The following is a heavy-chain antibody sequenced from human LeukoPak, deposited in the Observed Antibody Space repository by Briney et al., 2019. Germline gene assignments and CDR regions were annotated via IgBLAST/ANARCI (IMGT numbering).Heavy chain of an antibody. CDR1: GGTFSSYA. CDR2: IIPIFGTA. D-gene: IGHD3-10*01. CDR3: TTEGLWFGEFSGYFDY. J-gene: IGHJ4*02. V-gene: IGHV1-69*13. Sequence: ASVKVSCKASGGTFSSYAISWVRQAPGQGLEWMGGIIPIFGTANYAQKFQGRVTITADESTSTAYMELSSLRSEDTAVYYCTTEGLWFGEFSGYFDYWGQGTLVTVSS.